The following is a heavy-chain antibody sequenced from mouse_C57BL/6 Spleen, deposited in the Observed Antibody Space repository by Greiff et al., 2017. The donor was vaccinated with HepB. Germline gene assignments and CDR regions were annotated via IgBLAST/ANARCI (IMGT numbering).Heavy chain of an antibody. CDR2: INPNNGGT. Sequence: DVQLQESGPELVKPGASVKIPCKASGYTFTDYNMDWVKQSHGKSLEWIGDINPNNGGTIYNQKFKGKATLTVDKSSSTAYMELRSLTSEDTAVYYCARSDSQTVYFDYWGQGTTLTVSS. J-gene: IGHJ2*01. D-gene: IGHD1-1*01. CDR1: GYTFTDYN. V-gene: IGHV1-18*01. CDR3: ARSDSQTVYFDY.